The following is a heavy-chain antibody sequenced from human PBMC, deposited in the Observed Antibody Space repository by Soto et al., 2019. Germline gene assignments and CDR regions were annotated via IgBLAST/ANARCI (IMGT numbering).Heavy chain of an antibody. CDR2: IYYSGST. J-gene: IGHJ4*02. CDR1: GGSVSSYY. CDR3: ARRYGYSFDY. Sequence: QVQLQESGPGLVKPSETLSLTCTVSGGSVSSYYWSWIRQPPGKGLEWIGYIYYSGSTNYNPSLKSRVTISVAASKNQFSLKLSSVTAADTAVYYCARRYGYSFDYWGQGTLVTVSS. D-gene: IGHD1-1*01. V-gene: IGHV4-59*08.